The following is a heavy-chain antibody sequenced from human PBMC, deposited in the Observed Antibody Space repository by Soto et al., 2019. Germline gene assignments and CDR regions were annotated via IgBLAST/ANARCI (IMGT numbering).Heavy chain of an antibody. CDR3: ANGSGSSHDFDY. CDR2: ISYDGSNK. D-gene: IGHD6-25*01. V-gene: IGHV3-30*04. J-gene: IGHJ4*02. Sequence: QVQLVQSGGGVVQPGRSLRLSCAASGFTFSSNSMHWVRQAPGKGLEWVAVISYDGSNKYYADSVTGRFTISRDNSKNTLYLQMNSLRAEDTAVYYCANGSGSSHDFDYWGQGTLVTVSS. CDR1: GFTFSSNS.